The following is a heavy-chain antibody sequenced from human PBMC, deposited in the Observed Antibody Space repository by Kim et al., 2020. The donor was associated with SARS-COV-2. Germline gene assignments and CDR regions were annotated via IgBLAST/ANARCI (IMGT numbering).Heavy chain of an antibody. J-gene: IGHJ5*02. D-gene: IGHD3-10*01. V-gene: IGHV3-73*01. CDR3: TRHRPYYYGSGSFGFDP. Sequence: VKGRFTISRDDSKNTAYLQMNSLKTEDTAVYYCTRHRPYYYGSGSFGFDPWGQGTLVTVSS.